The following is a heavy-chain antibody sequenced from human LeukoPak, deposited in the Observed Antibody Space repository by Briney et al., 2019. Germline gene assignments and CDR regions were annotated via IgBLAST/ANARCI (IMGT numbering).Heavy chain of an antibody. CDR1: GGSFSDYY. Sequence: SETLSLTCSVYGGSFSDYYWSWIRQPPGEGLEWIGEINHSGSTNYNPSLKSRVTISVDTSKNQFSLKLSSVTAADTAVYYCATSRISGSPRFDYWGQGTLVTVSS. D-gene: IGHD1-26*01. V-gene: IGHV4-34*01. CDR2: INHSGST. CDR3: ATSRISGSPRFDY. J-gene: IGHJ4*02.